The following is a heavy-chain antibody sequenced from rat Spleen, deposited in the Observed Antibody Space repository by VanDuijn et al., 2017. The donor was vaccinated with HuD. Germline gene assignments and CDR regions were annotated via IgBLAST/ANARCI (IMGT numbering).Heavy chain of an antibody. CDR3: TIHPRY. Sequence: EVQLVESGGGLVQPGRSLKLSCAASGFTFSNYGMAWVRQAPTKGLEWVAVISYDGSRTYYRDSVKGRFTISRDNAKTTLYLQMDSLRSEDTATYYCTIHPRYWGQGVMVTVSS. CDR2: ISYDGSRT. V-gene: IGHV5-29*01. J-gene: IGHJ2*01. D-gene: IGHD3-1*01. CDR1: GFTFSNYG.